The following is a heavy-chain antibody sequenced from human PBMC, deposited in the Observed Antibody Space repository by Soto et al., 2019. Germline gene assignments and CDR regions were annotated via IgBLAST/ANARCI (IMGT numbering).Heavy chain of an antibody. J-gene: IGHJ5*02. D-gene: IGHD1-1*01. V-gene: IGHV1-69*13. CDR3: ARAGGGGASGNDCDT. CDR1: GGTFSSYA. CDR2: IIPIFGTA. Sequence: SVKVSRKASGGTFSSYAISWVRQAPGQGLEWMGGIIPIFGTANYAQKFQGRVTITADESTSTAYMELSSLRSEDTAVYYCARAGGGGASGNDCDTWGQGPMVTVSS.